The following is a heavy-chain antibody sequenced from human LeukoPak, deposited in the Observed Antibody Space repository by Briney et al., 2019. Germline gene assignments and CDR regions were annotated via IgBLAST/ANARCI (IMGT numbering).Heavy chain of an antibody. J-gene: IGHJ5*02. Sequence: SSVKVSCKASVGTLSSSAISWVRQAPGQGLEWMGGIIPIFGTANYAQKFQGRVTITADESTSTAYMELSSLRSEDTAVYYCARDIGSYYGSGAHFDPWGQGTLVTVSS. D-gene: IGHD3-10*01. CDR3: ARDIGSYYGSGAHFDP. CDR2: IIPIFGTA. V-gene: IGHV1-69*13. CDR1: VGTLSSSA.